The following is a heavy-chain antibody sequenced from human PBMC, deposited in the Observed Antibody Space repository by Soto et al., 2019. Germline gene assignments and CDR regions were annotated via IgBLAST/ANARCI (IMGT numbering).Heavy chain of an antibody. CDR2: IKQDGSDT. CDR3: ATDLGTTMARH. V-gene: IGHV3-7*04. Sequence: PGWSLRLSCAASGFTLRNSRMSWVRQAPGKGLEWVANIKQDGSDTYYVDSVKGRFTISRDNAKNSLYLQMNSLRAEDTAVYYWATDLGTTMARHWGQGTLGTVSS. CDR1: GFTLRNSR. J-gene: IGHJ4*02. D-gene: IGHD1-1*01.